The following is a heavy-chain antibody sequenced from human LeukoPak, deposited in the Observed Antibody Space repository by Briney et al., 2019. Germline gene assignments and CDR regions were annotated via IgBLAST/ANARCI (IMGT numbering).Heavy chain of an antibody. CDR3: ASNYIGAFDI. CDR1: GFTFSSYS. CDR2: IGSSGSHI. Sequence: GGSLRLSCAASGFTFSSYSMNWVGQAPGKGLEWVSSIGSSGSHIYYADSVTGRFTISRDNAKNSLYLQVNSLRAEDTAVYYCASNYIGAFDIWGQGTMVTVSS. J-gene: IGHJ3*02. V-gene: IGHV3-21*01. D-gene: IGHD2-15*01.